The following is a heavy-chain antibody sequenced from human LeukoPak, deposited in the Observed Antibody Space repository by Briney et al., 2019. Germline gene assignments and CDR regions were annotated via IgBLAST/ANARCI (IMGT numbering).Heavy chain of an antibody. CDR1: GFTFSSYA. J-gene: IGHJ4*02. D-gene: IGHD1-26*01. V-gene: IGHV3-30*04. CDR3: AKYAVGETFFGDY. Sequence: GGSLRLSCAASGFTFSSYAMHWVRQAPGKGLEWVAVISYDGSNKYYADSVKGRFTISRDNSQNTLHLQMNSLGAEDTAVYYCAKYAVGETFFGDYWGQGTLVTVSS. CDR2: ISYDGSNK.